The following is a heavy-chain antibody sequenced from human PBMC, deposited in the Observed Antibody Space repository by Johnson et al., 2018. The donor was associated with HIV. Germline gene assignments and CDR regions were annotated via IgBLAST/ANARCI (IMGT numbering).Heavy chain of an antibody. CDR1: GFTFSSYW. CDR3: SGGLAAAGGDAFGI. D-gene: IGHD6-13*01. CDR2: IKQDGSEK. J-gene: IGHJ3*02. Sequence: VQLVESGGGLVQPGGSLRLSCAASGFTFSSYWMSWVRQAPGKGLEWVANIKQDGSEKYYVDSVKGRFTISRDNAKHSLYLQMNSLRAEDTAVYYCSGGLAAAGGDAFGIWGQGTMVTVSS. V-gene: IGHV3-7*04.